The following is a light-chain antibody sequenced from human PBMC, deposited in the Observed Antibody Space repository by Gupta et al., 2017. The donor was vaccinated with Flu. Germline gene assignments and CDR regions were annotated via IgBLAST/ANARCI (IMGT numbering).Light chain of an antibody. CDR1: NIGSKS. J-gene: IGLJ1*01. Sequence: SYVLPQSPSVSAAPGQTARISCGGNNIGSKSVHWYQQKPGQAPVLVVYDESDRPSGIPERFSGSKSGNTATLTIRRVEAGDEADYYCQLWDSSSDHYVFGTGTKVTVL. CDR3: QLWDSSSDHYV. V-gene: IGLV3-21*02. CDR2: DES.